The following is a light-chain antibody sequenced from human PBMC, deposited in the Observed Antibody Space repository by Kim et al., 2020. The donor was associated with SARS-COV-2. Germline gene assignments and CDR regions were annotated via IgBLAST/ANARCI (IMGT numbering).Light chain of an antibody. V-gene: IGLV2-23*02. Sequence: GQSITISCTGTSSDIATYNLVSWYQQHPGKAPKLMIYEVSKRPSGVSNRFSGSKSDNTASLTISGLQAEDEADYYCCSYAGSSTLVFGGGTQLTVL. CDR1: SSDIATYNL. J-gene: IGLJ3*02. CDR3: CSYAGSSTLV. CDR2: EVS.